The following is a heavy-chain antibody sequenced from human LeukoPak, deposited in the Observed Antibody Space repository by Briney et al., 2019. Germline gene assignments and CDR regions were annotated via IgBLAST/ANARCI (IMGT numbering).Heavy chain of an antibody. CDR3: ARGAAVTVEL. CDR2: IQYGGTTE. V-gene: IGHV3-30*02. Sequence: PGGSLRLSCGASGFTLTDYNMPWVRQAPGKGLEYVAFIQYGGTTEFYADSVKGRFTMSRDRSKNTLYLQMNSLRREDTAMYYCARGAAVTVELWGQGTLVTASS. J-gene: IGHJ4*02. D-gene: IGHD6-19*01. CDR1: GFTLTDYN.